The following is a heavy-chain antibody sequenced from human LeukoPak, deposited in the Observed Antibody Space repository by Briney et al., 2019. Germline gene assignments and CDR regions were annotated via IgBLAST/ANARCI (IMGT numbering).Heavy chain of an antibody. Sequence: PGGSLRLSCAVSGFTFSSYGMHWVRQAPGKGLEWVAVISYDGSKRYYADSVRGRFTIARDNSTNTLYLQMNSLRAEDTAVYYCAKPGGGQVVTAIYYYFDYWGQGTLVTVSS. CDR1: GFTFSSYG. D-gene: IGHD2-21*02. CDR3: AKPGGGQVVTAIYYYFDY. CDR2: ISYDGSKR. J-gene: IGHJ4*02. V-gene: IGHV3-30*18.